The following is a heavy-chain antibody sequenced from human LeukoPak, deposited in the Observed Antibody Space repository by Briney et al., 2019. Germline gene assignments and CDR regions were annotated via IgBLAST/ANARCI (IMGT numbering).Heavy chain of an antibody. V-gene: IGHV1-2*02. D-gene: IGHD3-10*01. J-gene: IGHJ5*02. CDR1: GYTFTGYY. CDR2: INPNSGGT. CDR3: ARIGSTMVRGVINWFDP. Sequence: ASVTVSCKASGYTFTGYYMHWVRQAPGQGLEWMGWINPNSGGTNYAQKFQGRVTMTRDTSISTAYMELSRLRSDDTAVYYCARIGSTMVRGVINWFDPWGQGTLVTVSS.